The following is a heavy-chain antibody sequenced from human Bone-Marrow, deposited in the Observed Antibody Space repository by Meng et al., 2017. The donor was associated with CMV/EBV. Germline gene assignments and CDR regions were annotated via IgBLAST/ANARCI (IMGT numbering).Heavy chain of an antibody. CDR2: INSDGSST. Sequence: GGSLRLSCAASGFTFSSYWMHWVRQAPGKGLVWVSRINSDGSSTSYADSVKGRFTISRDNAKNTLYLQMNSLRAEDTAVYYCAKVAAGDCSSTSCPKGGYFDLWGRGTLVTVSS. CDR1: GFTFSSYW. J-gene: IGHJ2*01. CDR3: AKVAAGDCSSTSCPKGGYFDL. D-gene: IGHD2-2*01. V-gene: IGHV3-74*01.